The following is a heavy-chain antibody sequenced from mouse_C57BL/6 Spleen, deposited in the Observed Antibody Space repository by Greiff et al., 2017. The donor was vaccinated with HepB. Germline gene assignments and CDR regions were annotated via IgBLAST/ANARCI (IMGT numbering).Heavy chain of an antibody. J-gene: IGHJ2*01. D-gene: IGHD2-1*01. Sequence: VQLQQSGAELVRPGASVKLSCTASGFNIKDDYMHWVKQRPEQGLEWIGWIDPENGDTEYASKFQGKATITADTSSNTAYLQLSSLTSEDTAVYYCTTYYGNYSYWGQGTTLTVSS. CDR3: TTYYGNYSY. CDR2: IDPENGDT. CDR1: GFNIKDDY. V-gene: IGHV14-4*01.